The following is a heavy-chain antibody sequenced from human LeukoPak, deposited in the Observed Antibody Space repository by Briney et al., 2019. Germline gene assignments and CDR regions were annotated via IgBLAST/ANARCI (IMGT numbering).Heavy chain of an antibody. CDR1: GGSISSGSYY. Sequence: SETLSLTCTVSGGSISSGSYYWGWIRLPPGKGLQWIGSIYHSGSTYYNPSLKSRVTISVDTSKNQFSLKLSSVTAADTAVYFCARDEDPIRVWGQGTTVTVSS. V-gene: IGHV4-39*07. J-gene: IGHJ3*01. CDR2: IYHSGST. CDR3: ARDEDPIRV.